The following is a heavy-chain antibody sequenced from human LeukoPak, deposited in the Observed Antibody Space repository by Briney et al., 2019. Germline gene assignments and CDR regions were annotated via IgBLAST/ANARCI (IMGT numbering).Heavy chain of an antibody. CDR3: ARVWAVAGYYFDY. Sequence: GGSLRLSCAASGFTFNNYAMNWVRQAPGKGLEWVSVISGSGGTTYYADSVKGRFTISRDNAKNSLYLQMNSLRAEDTAVYYCARVWAVAGYYFDYWGQGTLVTVSS. D-gene: IGHD6-19*01. CDR1: GFTFNNYA. V-gene: IGHV3-23*01. CDR2: ISGSGGTT. J-gene: IGHJ4*02.